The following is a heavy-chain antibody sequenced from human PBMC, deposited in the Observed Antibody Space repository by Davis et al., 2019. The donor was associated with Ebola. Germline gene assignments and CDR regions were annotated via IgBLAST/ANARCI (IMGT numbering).Heavy chain of an antibody. Sequence: SETLSLTCAVYGGSLSGHYWSWIRQPPGKGLEWIGYIYYSGSTNYNPSLKSRVTISVDTSKNQFSLKLSSVTAADTAVYYCARVGIWFDPWGQGTLVTVSS. CDR3: ARVGIWFDP. V-gene: IGHV4-59*11. CDR2: IYYSGST. J-gene: IGHJ5*02. D-gene: IGHD1-26*01. CDR1: GGSLSGHY.